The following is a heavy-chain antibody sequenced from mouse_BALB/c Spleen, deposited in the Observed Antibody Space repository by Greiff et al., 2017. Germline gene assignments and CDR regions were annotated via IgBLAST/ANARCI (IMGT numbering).Heavy chain of an antibody. CDR1: GYTFTSYV. J-gene: IGHJ4*01. V-gene: IGHV1-14*01. D-gene: IGHD3-2*01. CDR3: ARGGQLGLLYAMDY. CDR2: INPYNDGT. Sequence: VQLQQSGPELVKPGASVKMSCKASGYTFTSYVMHWVKQKPGQGLEWIGYINPYNDGTKYNEKFKGKATLTSDKSSSTAYMELSSLTSEDSAVYYCARGGQLGLLYAMDYWGQGTSVTVSS.